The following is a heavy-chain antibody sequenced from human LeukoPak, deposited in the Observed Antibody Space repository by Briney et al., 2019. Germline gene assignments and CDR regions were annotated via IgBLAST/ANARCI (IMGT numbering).Heavy chain of an antibody. J-gene: IGHJ5*02. D-gene: IGHD3-22*01. Sequence: GGSLRLSCAASGFTFDDYAMHWVRQAPGKGLEWVSGISWNSGSIDYADSVKGRFTISRDNAKNSLYLQMNSLRAEDTALYYCAKDMGSSGYYYWFDPWGQGTLVTVSS. V-gene: IGHV3-9*01. CDR3: AKDMGSSGYYYWFDP. CDR1: GFTFDDYA. CDR2: ISWNSGSI.